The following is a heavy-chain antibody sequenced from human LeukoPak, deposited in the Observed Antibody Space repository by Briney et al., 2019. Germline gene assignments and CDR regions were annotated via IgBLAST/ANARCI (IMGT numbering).Heavy chain of an antibody. Sequence: SETLSLTCAVYGGSFSGYYWSWIRQPPGKGLEWIGEINHSVSTNYNPPLKSRVTISVDTSKNQFSLKLSSVTAADTAVYYCARDNIVVVPAARAYYYYYMDVWGKGTTVTVSS. CDR3: ARDNIVVVPAARAYYYYYMDV. D-gene: IGHD2-2*01. J-gene: IGHJ6*03. V-gene: IGHV4-34*01. CDR2: INHSVST. CDR1: GGSFSGYY.